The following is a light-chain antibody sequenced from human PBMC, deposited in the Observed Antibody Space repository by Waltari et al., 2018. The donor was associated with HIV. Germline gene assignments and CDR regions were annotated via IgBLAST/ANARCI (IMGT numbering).Light chain of an antibody. CDR2: DVN. CDR3: LLFVSGSWV. Sequence: QTVVTQEPSFSVSPGGTVTLTCALTSGSVSTGHFPNWYRQAPGQSPRTLMYDVNSRSSVVPDRFSGSITGGKAVLTITGAQADDECVYYCLLFVSGSWVFGGGTKVTV. J-gene: IGLJ3*02. CDR1: SGSVSTGHF. V-gene: IGLV8-61*01.